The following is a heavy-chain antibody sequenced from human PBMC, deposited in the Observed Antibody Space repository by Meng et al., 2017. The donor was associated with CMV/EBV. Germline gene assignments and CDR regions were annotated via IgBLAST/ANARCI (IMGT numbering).Heavy chain of an antibody. CDR2: IKYDGGST. J-gene: IGHJ4*02. CDR3: AKYCSSGACLDY. CDR1: GFTFSDSW. V-gene: IGHV3-74*03. D-gene: IGHD2-2*01. Sequence: AASGFTFSDSWMHWVRQAPGKGLVWVSRIKYDGGSTTYADSVKGRFTISRDNAQNTVYLQMNSLRAEDTAVYYCAKYCSSGACLDYWGQGTLVTVSS.